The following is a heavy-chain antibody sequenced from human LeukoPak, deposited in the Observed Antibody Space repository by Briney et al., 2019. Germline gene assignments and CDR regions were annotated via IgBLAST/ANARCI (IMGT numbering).Heavy chain of an antibody. V-gene: IGHV1-18*01. D-gene: IGHD6-19*01. Sequence: ASVKVSCKASGYTFTSYGISWVRQAPGQGLEWMGWISAYNTNTNYAQKFQGRVTMTADTSTTTAYMELRSLRSDDTAVYYCARDGYRIAVAGTIVDYWGQGTLVTVSS. CDR3: ARDGYRIAVAGTIVDY. CDR1: GYTFTSYG. CDR2: ISAYNTNT. J-gene: IGHJ4*02.